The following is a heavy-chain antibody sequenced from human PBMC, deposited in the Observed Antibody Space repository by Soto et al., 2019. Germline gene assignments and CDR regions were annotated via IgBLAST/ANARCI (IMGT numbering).Heavy chain of an antibody. V-gene: IGHV4-30-2*02. D-gene: IGHD6-19*01. CDR3: ASGWMAAFDT. J-gene: IGHJ5*02. Sequence: LSLTCTVSGGSISNAAYSWSWIRQPPGKGLEWIGYIYPSGMPFYNPSLRSRVTISIDRSNDQFSLNLKSVTAADTAVYYCASGWMAAFDTWGQGTLVTVSS. CDR2: IYPSGMP. CDR1: GGSISNAAYS.